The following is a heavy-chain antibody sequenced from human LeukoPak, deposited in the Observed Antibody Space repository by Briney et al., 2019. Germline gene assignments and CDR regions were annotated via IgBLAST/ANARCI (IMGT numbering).Heavy chain of an antibody. Sequence: ASVKVSCKASGYTFTSYCISWVRQAPGQGLEWMGWISAYNGNTNYAQKLQGRVTMTTDTSTSTAYMELRSLRSDDTAVYYCARITYYDILTGYYGDFDYWGQGTLVTVSS. J-gene: IGHJ4*02. CDR1: GYTFTSYC. V-gene: IGHV1-18*01. CDR2: ISAYNGNT. CDR3: ARITYYDILTGYYGDFDY. D-gene: IGHD3-9*01.